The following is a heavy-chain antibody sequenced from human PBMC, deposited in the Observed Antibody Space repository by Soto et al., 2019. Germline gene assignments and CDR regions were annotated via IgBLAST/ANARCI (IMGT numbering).Heavy chain of an antibody. J-gene: IGHJ6*02. V-gene: IGHV4-34*01. CDR1: GESLSGYY. CDR2: INHSGST. CDR3: ARVEIGAVAGTPPNYYYGMDV. Sequence: PSETLSLTCAVYGESLSGYYWSWIHQPPGKGLEWIGEINHSGSTNYNPSLKSRVTISVDTSKNQFSLRLSSVTAADTAVYFCARVEIGAVAGTPPNYYYGMDVWGQGNTVTVSS. D-gene: IGHD6-19*01.